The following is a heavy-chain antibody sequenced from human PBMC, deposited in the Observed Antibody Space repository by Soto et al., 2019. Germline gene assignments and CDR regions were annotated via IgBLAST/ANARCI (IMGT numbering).Heavy chain of an antibody. V-gene: IGHV3-48*03. CDR2: ISSSSGTTI. J-gene: IGHJ6*02. Sequence: GGSLRLSCAVSGFTFSSYEMNWVRQAPGKGLEWVSYISSSSGTTIFYADSVKGRCTISRDNAKNSLYLQMNSLRAEDTAVYYCARRYCSSTSCLMDVWGQGTTVTVSS. CDR3: ARRYCSSTSCLMDV. D-gene: IGHD2-2*01. CDR1: GFTFSSYE.